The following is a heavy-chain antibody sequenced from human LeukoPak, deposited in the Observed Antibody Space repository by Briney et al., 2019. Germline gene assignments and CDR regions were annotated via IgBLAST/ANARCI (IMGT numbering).Heavy chain of an antibody. D-gene: IGHD3-22*01. CDR1: GYTFSSYS. CDR2: ISVRSNYI. CDR3: VRLRRNSDTSGFYYYYDF. Sequence: GGSLRLSCAASGYTFSSYSINWVRQAPGKGLEWVSSISVRSNYIYYADSVRGRFRISRDDARDSLYLQMNSLRAEDTAVYYCVRLRRNSDTSGFYYYYDFWGQGTLVTVSS. J-gene: IGHJ4*02. V-gene: IGHV3-21*01.